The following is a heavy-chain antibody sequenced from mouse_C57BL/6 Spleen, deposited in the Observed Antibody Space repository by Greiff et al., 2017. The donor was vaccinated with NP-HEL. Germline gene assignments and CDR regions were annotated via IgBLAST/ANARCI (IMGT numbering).Heavy chain of an antibody. D-gene: IGHD1-1*01. J-gene: IGHJ2*01. V-gene: IGHV5-9-1*02. CDR2: ISSGGDYI. Sequence: DVMLVESGEGLVKPGGSLKLSCAASGFTFSSYAMSWVRQTPEKRLEWVAYISSGGDYIYYADTVKGRFTISRDNARNTLYLQMSSLKSEDTAMYYCTRATYGSYFDYWGQGTTLTVSS. CDR1: GFTFSSYA. CDR3: TRATYGSYFDY.